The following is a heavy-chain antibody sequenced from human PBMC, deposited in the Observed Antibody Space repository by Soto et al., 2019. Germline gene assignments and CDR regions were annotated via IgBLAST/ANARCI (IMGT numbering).Heavy chain of an antibody. J-gene: IGHJ5*02. CDR1: GFTFSSYW. D-gene: IGHD6-13*01. CDR2: IKQDGSEK. CDR3: ARDRPGIAAAGTGCFDP. Sequence: GGSLRLSCAASGFTFSSYWMSWVRQAPGKGLEWVANIKQDGSEKYYVDSVKGRFTISRDNAKNSLYLQMNSLRAEDTAVYYCARDRPGIAAAGTGCFDPWGQGTLVTVSS. V-gene: IGHV3-7*01.